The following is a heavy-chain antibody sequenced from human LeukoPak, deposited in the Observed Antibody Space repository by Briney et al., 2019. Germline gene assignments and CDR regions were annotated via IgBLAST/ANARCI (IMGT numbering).Heavy chain of an antibody. CDR3: TRHSNSEVWGSYRSPSFDY. D-gene: IGHD3-16*02. CDR2: IRSKANSYAT. J-gene: IGHJ4*02. CDR1: GFTFSGSA. Sequence: GGSLRLSCAASGFTFSGSAMHWVRQASGKGLEWGGRIRSKANSYATAYAASVKGRFTISRDDSKNTAYLQMNSLKTEDTAVYYCTRHSNSEVWGSYRSPSFDYWGQGTLVTVSS. V-gene: IGHV3-73*01.